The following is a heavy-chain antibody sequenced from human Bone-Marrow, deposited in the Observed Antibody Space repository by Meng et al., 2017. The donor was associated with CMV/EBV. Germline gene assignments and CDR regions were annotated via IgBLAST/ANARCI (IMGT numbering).Heavy chain of an antibody. CDR2: FYYRGGT. CDR3: TRDHDYFDTPGSPESF. J-gene: IGHJ3*01. D-gene: IGHD5-12*01. Sequence: GSISSGTSYWGWLRQPPGKGLEWIGSFYYRGGTYYNQSLKSRLTISVDASKNQFSLKLTSVTAADTAVYYCTRDHDYFDTPGSPESFWGQGAMVTVSS. V-gene: IGHV4-39*07. CDR1: GSISSGTSY.